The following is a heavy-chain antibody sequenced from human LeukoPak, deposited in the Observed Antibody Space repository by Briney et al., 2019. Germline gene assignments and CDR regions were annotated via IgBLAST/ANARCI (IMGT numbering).Heavy chain of an antibody. CDR3: AREGSLSSIGAIGH. J-gene: IGHJ4*02. CDR2: INPGGLNT. D-gene: IGHD3-10*01. V-gene: IGHV1-46*01. CDR1: GYTFRSYY. Sequence: ASVKISCKASGYTFRSYYIQWVRQALGQGLECMGRINPGGLNTDYAQKFQGRITMTRDTSTSTVYMELSRLRSEDTAVYYCAREGSLSSIGAIGHWGQGTLVTVSS.